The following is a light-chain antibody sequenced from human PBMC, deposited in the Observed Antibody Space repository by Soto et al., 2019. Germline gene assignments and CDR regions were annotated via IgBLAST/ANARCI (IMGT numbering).Light chain of an antibody. CDR2: AAS. CDR1: QSINSY. CDR3: QQSYSTPLT. J-gene: IGKJ4*01. Sequence: DIQMTQSPSSLSASVGDRVTITCRASQSINSYLSWYQQKPGKAPNLLIYAASSLQSGVPSRFSGGGSGTDFTLTISSLQPEDSATYYCQQSYSTPLTFGGGTRVEIK. V-gene: IGKV1-39*01.